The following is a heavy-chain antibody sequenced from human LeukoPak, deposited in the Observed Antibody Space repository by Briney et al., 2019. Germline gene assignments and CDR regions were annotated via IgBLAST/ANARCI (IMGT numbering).Heavy chain of an antibody. V-gene: IGHV3-49*04. J-gene: IGHJ4*02. CDR1: GFTFGDYT. CDR2: IRSKAYGGTT. CDR3: GEGFVDFWTHGGYFDY. Sequence: PGGSLRLSCAASGFTFGDYTMSWVRQAPGKGLEWVGFIRSKAYGGTTEYAASVKGRFTISRDDSKSIAYLQMNSLKTEDTAVYYCGEGFVDFWTHGGYFDYWGQGTLVTVSS. D-gene: IGHD3-3*01.